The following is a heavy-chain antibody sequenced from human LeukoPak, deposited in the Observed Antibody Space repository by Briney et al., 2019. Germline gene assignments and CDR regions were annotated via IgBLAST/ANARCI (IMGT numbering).Heavy chain of an antibody. D-gene: IGHD3-22*01. CDR2: INHSGST. CDR3: ARGLYYDS. J-gene: IGHJ4*02. V-gene: IGHV4-34*01. CDR1: GGSFSGYY. Sequence: SETLSLTCAVYGGSFSGYYWSWIRQPPGKGLEWIGEINHSGSTNYNPSLKSRVTISVDTSKNQFSLKLSSVTAADTAVHYCARGLYYDSWGQGTLVTVSS.